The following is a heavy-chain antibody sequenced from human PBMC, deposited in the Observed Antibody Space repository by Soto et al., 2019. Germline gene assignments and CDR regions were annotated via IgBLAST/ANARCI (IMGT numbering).Heavy chain of an antibody. D-gene: IGHD1-20*01. J-gene: IGHJ5*02. V-gene: IGHV1-18*04. CDR3: ARDYGITGIWHWFDP. Sequence: ASVKVSCKASGYTFTSYGISWVRQAPGQGLEWMGWISAYNGNTNYAQKLQGRVTMTTDTSTSTAYMELRSLRSDDTAVYYCARDYGITGIWHWFDPWGQGTLVTVSS. CDR1: GYTFTSYG. CDR2: ISAYNGNT.